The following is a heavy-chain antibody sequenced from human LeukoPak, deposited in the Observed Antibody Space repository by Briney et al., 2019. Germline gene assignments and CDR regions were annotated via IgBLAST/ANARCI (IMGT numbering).Heavy chain of an antibody. CDR2: ISSSSSYI. Sequence: PGGSLRLSCAASGFTFSSYSMNWVRQAPGKGLEWVSSISSSSSYIYYADSVKGRFTIFRDNAKNSLYLQMNSLGAEDTAVYYCARAYGGNHDYWGQGTLVTVSS. CDR3: ARAYGGNHDY. V-gene: IGHV3-21*01. CDR1: GFTFSSYS. J-gene: IGHJ4*02. D-gene: IGHD4-23*01.